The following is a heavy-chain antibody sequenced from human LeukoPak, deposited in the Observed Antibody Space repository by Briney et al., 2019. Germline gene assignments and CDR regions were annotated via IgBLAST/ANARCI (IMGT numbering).Heavy chain of an antibody. CDR2: ISYDGSNK. J-gene: IGHJ4*02. D-gene: IGHD6-6*01. V-gene: IGHV3-30*03. CDR3: ARGINGRPPFFDY. CDR1: GFTFSSYG. Sequence: GGSLRLSCAASGFTFSSYGMHWVRQAPGKGLEWVAVISYDGSNKYYADSVKGRFTISRDNSKNTLYLQMNSLRAEDTAVYYCARGINGRPPFFDYWGQGTLVTVSS.